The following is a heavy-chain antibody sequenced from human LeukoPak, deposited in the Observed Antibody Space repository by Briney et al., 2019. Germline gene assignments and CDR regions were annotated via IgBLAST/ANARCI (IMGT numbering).Heavy chain of an antibody. CDR3: ARAPYCIGGSCRFDY. CDR1: GFTSSSYW. J-gene: IGHJ4*02. D-gene: IGHD2-15*01. CDR2: IKQDGSEK. V-gene: IGHV3-7*03. Sequence: GGSLRLPCAVSGFTSSSYWMSWVRQAPGKGLEWVANIKQDGSEKYYVDSVKGRFTISRDNAKNSLYLQMNSLRAEDTAVYYCARAPYCIGGSCRFDYWGQGTLVTVSS.